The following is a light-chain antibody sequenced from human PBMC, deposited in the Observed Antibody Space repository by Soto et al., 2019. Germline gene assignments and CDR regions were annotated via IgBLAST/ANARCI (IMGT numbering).Light chain of an antibody. J-gene: IGLJ1*01. V-gene: IGLV2-11*01. Sequence: QSVLTQPRSVSGSPGQSVTISCTGTNSDVGGYNYVSWYQHHPGKAPKLMIFDVTKRPSGVPDRFSGSKSGNTASLTISGLQTEDEADYYCCSYAGSYTYVLGTGTKVTVL. CDR1: NSDVGGYNY. CDR2: DVT. CDR3: CSYAGSYTYV.